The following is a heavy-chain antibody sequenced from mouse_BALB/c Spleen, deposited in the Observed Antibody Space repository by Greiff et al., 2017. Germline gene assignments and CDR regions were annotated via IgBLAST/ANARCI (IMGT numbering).Heavy chain of an antibody. CDR2: IDPANGNT. D-gene: IGHD2-4*01. CDR1: GFNIKDTY. CDR3: AHYDYEGYAMDY. Sequence: VQLQQSGAELVKPGASVKLSCTASGFNIKDTYMHWVKQRPEQGLEWIGRIDPANGNTKYDPKFQGKATITADTSSNTAYLQRSSLTSEDTAVYYCAHYDYEGYAMDYWGQGTSVTVSS. J-gene: IGHJ4*01. V-gene: IGHV14-3*02.